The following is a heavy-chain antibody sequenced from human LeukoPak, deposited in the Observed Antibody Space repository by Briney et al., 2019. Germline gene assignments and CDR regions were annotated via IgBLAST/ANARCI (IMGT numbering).Heavy chain of an antibody. CDR2: IHYSGST. J-gene: IGHJ4*02. Sequence: SETLSLTCTVSGGFISSGGYYWSWIRQHPGKGLEWIGYIHYSGSTYYNPSLKSRITISVDTSKNQFSLKLSSVTAADTAGYYCARVQLAVIIPYYWGQGTLVTVSS. V-gene: IGHV4-31*03. D-gene: IGHD3-3*01. CDR1: GGFISSGGYY. CDR3: ARVQLAVIIPYY.